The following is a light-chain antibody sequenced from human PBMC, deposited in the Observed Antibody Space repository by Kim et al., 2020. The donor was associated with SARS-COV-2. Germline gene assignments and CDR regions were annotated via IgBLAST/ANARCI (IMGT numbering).Light chain of an antibody. CDR2: HAS. CDR1: QSISAW. J-gene: IGKJ3*01. V-gene: IGKV1-5*01. Sequence: SPLAAAVGDRVTITCRASQSISAWLAWYQQKPGKAPKLLIYHASSLQSGVPSRFGGSGYGTEFTLTINNLQPDDSATYYCQHLGTFGLGTKVDIK. CDR3: QHLGT.